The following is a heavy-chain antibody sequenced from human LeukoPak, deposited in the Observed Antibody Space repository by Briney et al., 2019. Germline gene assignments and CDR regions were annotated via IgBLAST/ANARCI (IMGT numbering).Heavy chain of an antibody. J-gene: IGHJ4*02. Sequence: SETLSLTCTVPSGSISRYYWSWIRQTPGKRLECIGYIYYSGSTNYNPSLKSRVTISVDTSKNQFSLKLSSVTAADTAVYYCARGGYYYDTFPFDYWGQGTLVTVSS. D-gene: IGHD3-22*01. CDR2: IYYSGST. CDR3: ARGGYYYDTFPFDY. CDR1: SGSISRYY. V-gene: IGHV4-59*01.